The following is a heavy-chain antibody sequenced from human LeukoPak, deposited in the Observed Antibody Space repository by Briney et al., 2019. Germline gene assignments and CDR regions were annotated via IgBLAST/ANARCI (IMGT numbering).Heavy chain of an antibody. Sequence: SETLSLICTVSGASVGSAGYYWTWIRQPPGGGLEWIGYIYYMRNTYYNPSLKSRVTMSLDPSNNQFSLRLNSVAAADTAVYYCARTQSQSGSYRYYFGYWGQGTLVTVSS. CDR1: GASVGSAGYY. CDR2: IYYMRNT. D-gene: IGHD1-26*01. CDR3: ARTQSQSGSYRYYFGY. J-gene: IGHJ4*02. V-gene: IGHV4-61*08.